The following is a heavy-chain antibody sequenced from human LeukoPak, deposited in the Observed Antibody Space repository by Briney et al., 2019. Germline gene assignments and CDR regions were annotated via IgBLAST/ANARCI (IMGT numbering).Heavy chain of an antibody. CDR3: ARYQTYYDAFDI. V-gene: IGHV4-4*07. CDR2: IYTSGST. CDR1: GGALSSYY. J-gene: IGHJ3*02. D-gene: IGHD2-21*01. Sequence: SETLSLTCTVSGGALSSYYWSWIRQPAGKGLEWIGRIYTSGSTNYNPSLKSRVTMSVDTSKNQFSLKLSSVTAADTAVYYCARYQTYYDAFDIWGQGRMVTVSS.